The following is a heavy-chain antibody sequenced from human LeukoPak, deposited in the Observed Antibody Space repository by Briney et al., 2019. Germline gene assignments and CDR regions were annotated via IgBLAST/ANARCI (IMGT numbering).Heavy chain of an antibody. D-gene: IGHD6-19*01. CDR2: INTDGSIT. V-gene: IGHV3-74*01. CDR3: AKSPNLYSSGWYGFYYFDY. CDR1: GFTFSDYW. J-gene: IGHJ4*02. Sequence: GGSLRLSCAASGFTFSDYWIHWVRQAPGKGLVWVSRINTDGSITNYADSVKGRFTISRDNSKNTLYLQMNSLRAEDTAVYYCAKSPNLYSSGWYGFYYFDYWGQGTLVTVSP.